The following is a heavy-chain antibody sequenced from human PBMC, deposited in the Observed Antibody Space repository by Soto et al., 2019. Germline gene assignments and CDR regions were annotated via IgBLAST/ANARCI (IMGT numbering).Heavy chain of an antibody. CDR3: ARDVLRYFDWADVFDY. CDR1: GYTFTCYG. D-gene: IGHD3-9*01. J-gene: IGHJ4*02. Sequence: ASVKVSCKAAGYTFTCYGISWGRQAHGQGLEWMGWISAYNGNTNYAQKLQGRVTMTTDTSTSTAYMELRSLRSDDTAVYYCARDVLRYFDWADVFDYWGQGTLVTVSS. CDR2: ISAYNGNT. V-gene: IGHV1-18*01.